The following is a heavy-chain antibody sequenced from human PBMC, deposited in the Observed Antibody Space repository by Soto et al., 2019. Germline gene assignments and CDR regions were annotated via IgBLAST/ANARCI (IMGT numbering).Heavy chain of an antibody. CDR2: ISSSGSTI. J-gene: IGHJ6*02. CDR3: ARKATLRYYYYGMDV. D-gene: IGHD1-26*01. Sequence: LRLSCAASGFTFRSSEINRVRQAPGEGLEWVSYISSSGSTIYYADSVKGRFTISRDNAKNSLYLQMNSLRAEDTAVYYCARKATLRYYYYGMDVWGQGTTVTVSS. V-gene: IGHV3-48*03. CDR1: GFTFRSSE.